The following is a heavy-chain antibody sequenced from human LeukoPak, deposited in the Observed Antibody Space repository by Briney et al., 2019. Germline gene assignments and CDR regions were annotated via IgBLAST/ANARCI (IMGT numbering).Heavy chain of an antibody. D-gene: IGHD1-26*01. Sequence: MTSETLSLTCTVSGGSIGSGTYYWGWIRQSPGKGLEWIGSIFYSGSTNYNPSLKSRVTISVDTSKNQFSLKLSSVTAADTAVYYCASVSQPYSGSYWWGQGTLVTVSS. V-gene: IGHV4-39*07. J-gene: IGHJ4*02. CDR3: ASVSQPYSGSYW. CDR1: GGSIGSGTYY. CDR2: IFYSGST.